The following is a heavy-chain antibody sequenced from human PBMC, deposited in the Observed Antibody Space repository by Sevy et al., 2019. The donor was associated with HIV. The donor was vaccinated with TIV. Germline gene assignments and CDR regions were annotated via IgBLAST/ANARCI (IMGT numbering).Heavy chain of an antibody. D-gene: IGHD5-18*01. CDR2: IIPIFGTA. CDR3: ACGGYSYGFDAFDI. CDR1: GGTFSSYA. J-gene: IGHJ3*02. Sequence: ASVKVSCKASGGTFSSYAISWVRQAPGQGLEWMGGIIPIFGTANYAQKFQGRVTITADESTRTAYMELSSLRSEDTAVYYCACGGYSYGFDAFDIWGQGTMVTVSS. V-gene: IGHV1-69*13.